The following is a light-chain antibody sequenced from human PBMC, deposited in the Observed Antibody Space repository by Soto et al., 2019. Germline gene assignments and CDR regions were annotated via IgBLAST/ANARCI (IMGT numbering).Light chain of an antibody. CDR3: QHYNNWWT. CDR1: QSVSSN. CDR2: GAS. Sequence: EIVMTQSPATLSVSPGERATLSCRASQSVSSNLAWYQQKPCQAPRLLIYGASTWATGIPARFSGSGSGTEFTHTISSLQDEDCAIYYCQHYNNWWTFGQGTKLEIK. V-gene: IGKV3-15*01. J-gene: IGKJ2*01.